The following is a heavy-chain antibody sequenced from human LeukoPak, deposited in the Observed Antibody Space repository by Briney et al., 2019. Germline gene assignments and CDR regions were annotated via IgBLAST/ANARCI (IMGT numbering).Heavy chain of an antibody. V-gene: IGHV3-49*05. CDR1: GFTYGDYV. CDR2: IRSKAYGGTT. D-gene: IGHD3-16*02. CDR3: TRDKQYYDYVWGSYRSYYFDY. J-gene: IGHJ4*02. Sequence: KPGRSLRLSCTASGFTYGDYVMSWFRQAPGKGLEWVGFIRSKAYGGTTEYAASVKGRFTISRDDSKSIAYLQMNSLKTEDTAVYYCTRDKQYYDYVWGSYRSYYFDYWGQGTLVTVSS.